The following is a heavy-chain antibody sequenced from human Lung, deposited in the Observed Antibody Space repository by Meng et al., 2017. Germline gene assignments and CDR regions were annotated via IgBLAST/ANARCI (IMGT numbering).Heavy chain of an antibody. CDR3: ARGPTTMAHDFDY. J-gene: IGHJ4*02. Sequence: GRRERRGSVLLKLAGTLPLPCVVPGVSFSDYVWGGIRQPPGKGLEWIGEINHSGSTNYNPSLESRATISVDTSQNNLSLKLSSVTAADSAVYYCARGPTTMAHDFDYWGQGTLVTVSS. D-gene: IGHD4-11*01. V-gene: IGHV4-34*01. CDR2: INHSGST. CDR1: GVSFSDYV.